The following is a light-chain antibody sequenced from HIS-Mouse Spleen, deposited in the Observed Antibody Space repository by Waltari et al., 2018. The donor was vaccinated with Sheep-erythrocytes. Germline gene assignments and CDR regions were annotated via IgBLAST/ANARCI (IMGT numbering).Light chain of an antibody. CDR3: QQYNNWPKT. CDR2: GAS. CDR1: QSVSSN. V-gene: IGKV3-15*01. Sequence: EIVMTQSPATLSVSPGERATLSCRASQSVSSNLAWYQQKPGQAPTLLIYGASTSATGIPARFSCSGSGTEFTLTISSMQSEDFAVYYCQQYNNWPKTFGQGTKLEIK. J-gene: IGKJ2*01.